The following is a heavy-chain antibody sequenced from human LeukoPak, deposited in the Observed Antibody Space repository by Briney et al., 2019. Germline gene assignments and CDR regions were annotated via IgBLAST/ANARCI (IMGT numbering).Heavy chain of an antibody. D-gene: IGHD3/OR15-3a*01. J-gene: IGHJ4*02. Sequence: SETLSLTCTVSGASISDYYWSWIRQPPGKGLEWIGYIYHSGSTYYNPSLKSRVTMSVDTSKNQFSLKLSSVTAADTAVYYCARADGLAWVDYWGQGTLVTVSS. CDR3: ARADGLAWVDY. CDR1: GASISDYY. CDR2: IYHSGST. V-gene: IGHV4-59*12.